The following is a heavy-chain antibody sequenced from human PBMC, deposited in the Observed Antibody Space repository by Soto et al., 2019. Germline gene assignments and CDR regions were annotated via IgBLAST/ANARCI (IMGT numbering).Heavy chain of an antibody. J-gene: IGHJ6*02. Sequence: PGGSLRLSCAASGFTVSNNHMSWVRQAPGKGLEWIGEINHSGSTNYNPSLKSRVTISVDTSKNQFSLKLSSVTAADTAVYYCARGRGGEQLVDYYYYGMDVWGQGTTVTVSS. CDR2: INHSGST. CDR3: ARGRGGEQLVDYYYYGMDV. D-gene: IGHD6-6*01. V-gene: IGHV4-34*01. CDR1: GFTVSNNH.